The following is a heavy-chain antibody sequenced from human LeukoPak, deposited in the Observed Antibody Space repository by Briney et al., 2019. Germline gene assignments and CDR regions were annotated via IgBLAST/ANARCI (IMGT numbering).Heavy chain of an antibody. D-gene: IGHD6-13*01. CDR3: ARDPRRKYSSSWYAFDI. Sequence: SETLSLTCAVYGGSFSGYYWSWIRQPPGKGLEWIGEINHSGSTNYNPSLKSRVTISVDTSKNQFSLKLSSVTAADTAVYYCARDPRRKYSSSWYAFDIWGQGTMVTVSS. CDR2: INHSGST. J-gene: IGHJ3*02. V-gene: IGHV4-34*01. CDR1: GGSFSGYY.